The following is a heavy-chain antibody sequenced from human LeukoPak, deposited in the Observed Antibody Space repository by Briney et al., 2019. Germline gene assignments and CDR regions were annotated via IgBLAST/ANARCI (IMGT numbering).Heavy chain of an antibody. J-gene: IGHJ4*02. CDR2: IYNGGST. V-gene: IGHV3-53*01. D-gene: IGHD3-9*01. Sequence: AGGSLRLSCAASGFIVSSNYVNWVRQPPGKGLEWVSVIYNGGSTYYEDSVKGRFTISRDNSGNTVYLQMNSLTADHTAVYYCASGSNSGYNYWGQGALVTVSS. CDR1: GFIVSSNY. CDR3: ASGSNSGYNY.